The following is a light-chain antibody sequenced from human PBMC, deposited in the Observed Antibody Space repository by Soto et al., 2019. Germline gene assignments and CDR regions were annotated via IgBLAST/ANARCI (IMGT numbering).Light chain of an antibody. V-gene: IGKV1-33*01. Sequence: DVQMTQSPSSLSASVGDRVTITCQASHDITSFLNWYQHKPGRAPKLLIYDASILEAGVPTKFSRSGSGTHFTFTISSLQPGDVETYYCQHCDYLPIFGPGTTVDFK. CDR1: HDITSF. J-gene: IGKJ3*01. CDR3: QHCDYLPI. CDR2: DAS.